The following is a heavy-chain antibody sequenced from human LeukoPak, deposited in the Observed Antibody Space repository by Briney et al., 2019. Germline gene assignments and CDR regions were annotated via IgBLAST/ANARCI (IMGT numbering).Heavy chain of an antibody. CDR2: ITSSSTYI. Sequence: GGSLRLSCAASGFTFSSYSMNWVRQAPGKGLEWVSSITSSSTYIHYADSVKGRFTISRDDAKNSLYLQMNSLRAEDTAVYYCARTTSGATFSDYYYYHMDVWGKGTTVTVSS. CDR1: GFTFSSYS. CDR3: ARTTSGATFSDYYYYHMDV. D-gene: IGHD1-26*01. V-gene: IGHV3-21*01. J-gene: IGHJ6*03.